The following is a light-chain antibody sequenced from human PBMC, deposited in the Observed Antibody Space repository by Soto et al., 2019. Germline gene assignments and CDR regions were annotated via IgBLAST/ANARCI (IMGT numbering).Light chain of an antibody. Sequence: IVLTQSPATLSLSPGERATLSCRASQSVSRYLAWYQQKPGQAPRLLIYGASSRATGIPDRFSASGSGTEFTLTITRLEPEDFAVYFCQQYGSSPATFGQGTKVDNK. V-gene: IGKV3-20*01. CDR1: QSVSRY. CDR2: GAS. CDR3: QQYGSSPAT. J-gene: IGKJ1*01.